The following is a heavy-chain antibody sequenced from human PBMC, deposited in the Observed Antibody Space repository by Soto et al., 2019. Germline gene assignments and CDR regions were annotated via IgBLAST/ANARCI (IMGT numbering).Heavy chain of an antibody. D-gene: IGHD3-22*01. J-gene: IGHJ4*02. Sequence: EVQLLESGGDLIQPGGSLRLSCAASGFTFNIYAMTWVRQAPGKGLEWVSAISRYGDITYYADSVEGRFSISRDNSKNTLYLQMNSLRAEETAVYYCAKDRYLDHDSRGYLFDNWGQGTLVSVSS. V-gene: IGHV3-23*01. CDR1: GFTFNIYA. CDR2: ISRYGDIT. CDR3: AKDRYLDHDSRGYLFDN.